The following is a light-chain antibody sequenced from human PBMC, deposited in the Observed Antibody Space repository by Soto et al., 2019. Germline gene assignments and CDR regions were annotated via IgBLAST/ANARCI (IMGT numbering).Light chain of an antibody. J-gene: IGKJ2*01. CDR1: QGINNW. CDR3: QQYDSDSST. CDR2: EGS. V-gene: IGKV1-5*03. Sequence: DIQMTQSPSTLSASVGDRVTITCRASQGINNWLTWYQQKPGKAPKLLIYEGSSLLSGVPSRFSGSVSGTEFTLTISRLQPDDFADYYCQQYDSDSSTFGQGTKLDI.